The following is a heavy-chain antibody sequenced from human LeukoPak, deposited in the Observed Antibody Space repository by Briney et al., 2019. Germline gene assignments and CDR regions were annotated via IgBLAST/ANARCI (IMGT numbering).Heavy chain of an antibody. CDR2: IWYDGSNK. D-gene: IGHD3-22*01. Sequence: PGGSLRLSCAASGFTFSSYGMHWVRQAPGKGLEWVAVIWYDGSNKYYADSVKGRFTISRDNSKNTLYLQMNSLRAEDTAVYFCARAMIHCGPSSCYVIKVVDSWGQGKLVTVSS. J-gene: IGHJ4*02. CDR1: GFTFSSYG. CDR3: ARAMIHCGPSSCYVIKVVDS. V-gene: IGHV3-33*01.